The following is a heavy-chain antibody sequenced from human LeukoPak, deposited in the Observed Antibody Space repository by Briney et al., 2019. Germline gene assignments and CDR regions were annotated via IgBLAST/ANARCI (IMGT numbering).Heavy chain of an antibody. Sequence: GGSLRLSCAASGLTVSSNYMSWVRQAPGKGLEWLSVIYNGDMTYYADSVKGRFTISRDNSKNTLYLQMNSLRAEDTAVYYCAKDRSGSYRGNWFDPWGQGTLVTVSS. CDR2: IYNGDMT. CDR3: AKDRSGSYRGNWFDP. CDR1: GLTVSSNY. J-gene: IGHJ5*02. D-gene: IGHD1-26*01. V-gene: IGHV3-66*01.